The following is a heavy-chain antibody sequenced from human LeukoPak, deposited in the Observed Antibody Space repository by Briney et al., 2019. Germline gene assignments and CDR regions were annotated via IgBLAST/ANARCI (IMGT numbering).Heavy chain of an antibody. CDR3: ARQLDY. V-gene: IGHV3-30*04. J-gene: IGHJ4*02. Sequence: GGSLRLSCAASGFTFSSYAMHWVRQAPGKGLEWVAVISYDGSNKYYADSVKGRFTISRDNSKNTLYLQMNSLRAEDTAVYYCARQLDYWGQGTLVTVST. CDR2: ISYDGSNK. CDR1: GFTFSSYA.